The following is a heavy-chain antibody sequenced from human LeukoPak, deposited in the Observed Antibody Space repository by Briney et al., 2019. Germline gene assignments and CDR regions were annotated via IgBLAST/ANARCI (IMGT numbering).Heavy chain of an antibody. CDR2: IYTSGST. D-gene: IGHD6-13*01. Sequence: SETLSLTCTDSGGSISSYYWSWIRQPPGKGLEWIGYIYTSGSTNYNPSLKSRVTISVDTSKNQFPLKLSSVTAADTAVYYCARRGSTAVFDYWGQGTLVTVSS. CDR3: ARRGSTAVFDY. CDR1: GGSISSYY. J-gene: IGHJ4*02. V-gene: IGHV4-4*09.